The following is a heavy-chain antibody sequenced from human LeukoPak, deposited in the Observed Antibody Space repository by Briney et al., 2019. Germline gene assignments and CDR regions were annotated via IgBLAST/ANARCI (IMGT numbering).Heavy chain of an antibody. Sequence: ASVKVSCKASGYTFTSYGISWVRQAPGQGLEWMGWISAYNGNTNYAQKLQGRVTMPPDTSTRTAYMELRSLRSADPAVSYRARPLSTSPHISFDSWAREPWSPSPQ. V-gene: IGHV1-18*04. D-gene: IGHD3-3*02. CDR1: GYTFTSYG. CDR2: ISAYNGNT. CDR3: ARPLSTSPHISFDS. J-gene: IGHJ4*02.